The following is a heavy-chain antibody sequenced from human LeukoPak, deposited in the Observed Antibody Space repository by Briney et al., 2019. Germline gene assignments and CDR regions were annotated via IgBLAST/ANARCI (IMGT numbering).Heavy chain of an antibody. J-gene: IGHJ4*02. V-gene: IGHV4-59*01. Sequence: SETLSPTCTVSGGSISSYYWSWIRQPPGKGLEWIGYIYYSGSTNYNPSLKGRVTISVDTSKNQFSLKLSSVTAADTAVYYCASYDYTSAYYFDYWGQGTLVTVSS. D-gene: IGHD4-11*01. CDR3: ASYDYTSAYYFDY. CDR2: IYYSGST. CDR1: GGSISSYY.